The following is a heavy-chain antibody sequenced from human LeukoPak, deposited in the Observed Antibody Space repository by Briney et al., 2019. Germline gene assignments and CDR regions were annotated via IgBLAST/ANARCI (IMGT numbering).Heavy chain of an antibody. CDR3: ARRMATVTDTFDI. CDR2: VFHSGTT. Sequence: SETLSLTCNVSGDSLTSHFWSWIRQTPGKGLEWIGYVFHSGTTNYCPSLKSRVTISLDTSKKQFYLRLASVTAADTAVYFCARRMATVTDTFDIWGRGTMVSVSS. J-gene: IGHJ3*02. D-gene: IGHD5-24*01. CDR1: GDSLTSHF. V-gene: IGHV4-59*08.